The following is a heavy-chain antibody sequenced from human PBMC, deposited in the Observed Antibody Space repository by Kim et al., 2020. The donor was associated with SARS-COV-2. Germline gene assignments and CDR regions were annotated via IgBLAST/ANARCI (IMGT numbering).Heavy chain of an antibody. Sequence: SETLSLTCTVSGGSISSSSYYWGWIRQPPGKGLEWIGSIYYSGSTYYNPSLKSRVTISVDTSKNQFSLKLSSVTAADTAVYYCARHYNGYSSSFFDYWGQGTLVTVSS. D-gene: IGHD6-13*01. J-gene: IGHJ4*02. V-gene: IGHV4-39*01. CDR1: GGSISSSSYY. CDR3: ARHYNGYSSSFFDY. CDR2: IYYSGST.